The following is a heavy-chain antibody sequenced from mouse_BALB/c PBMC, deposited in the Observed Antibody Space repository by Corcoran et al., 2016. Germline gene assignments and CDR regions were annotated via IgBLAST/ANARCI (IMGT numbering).Heavy chain of an antibody. CDR3: TREVPGGYPFDN. V-gene: IGHV1S136*01. CDR1: GYTFTSYV. Sequence: EVQLQQSGPELVKPGASVKMSCKASGYTFTSYVMHWVKQKPGQGLEWIGYIYPFKDVTKYNENFKGKATLTSDKSSSTAYMVLNSLTSEDSAVYYCTREVPGGYPFDNWGQGTTLTVSS. CDR2: IYPFKDVT. D-gene: IGHD2-2*01. J-gene: IGHJ2*01.